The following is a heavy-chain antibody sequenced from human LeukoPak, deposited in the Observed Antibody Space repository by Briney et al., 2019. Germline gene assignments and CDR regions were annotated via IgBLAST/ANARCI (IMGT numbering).Heavy chain of an antibody. D-gene: IGHD1-26*01. CDR3: ARSSWEGAIDY. CDR1: GGSFSGYY. CDR2: INHSGST. J-gene: IGHJ4*02. Sequence: SETLSLTCAVYGGSFSGYYWSWIRQPPGKGLEWIGEINHSGSTNYNPSLKSRVTISVDTSKNQFSLKLSSVTAADTAVYYCARSSWEGAIDYWGQGTLVTVSS. V-gene: IGHV4-34*01.